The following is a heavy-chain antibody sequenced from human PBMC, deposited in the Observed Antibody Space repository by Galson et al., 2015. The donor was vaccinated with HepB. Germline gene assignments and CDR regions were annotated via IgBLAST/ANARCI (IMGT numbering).Heavy chain of an antibody. D-gene: IGHD4-23*01. V-gene: IGHV1-24*01. Sequence: GDSLNAVAIHWVRQTPTKGLEWVGGYDPEEGETVYAEEFQGRVTMTEDTTTDTAYIELSSLRSEDTALFYCATDTDGGSYSYGMDVWGQGTTVTVSS. J-gene: IGHJ6*02. CDR3: ATDTDGGSYSYGMDV. CDR2: YDPEEGET. CDR1: GDSLNAVA.